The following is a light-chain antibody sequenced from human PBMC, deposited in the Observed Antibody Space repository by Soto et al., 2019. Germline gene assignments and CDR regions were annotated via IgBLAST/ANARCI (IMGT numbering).Light chain of an antibody. CDR2: SAS. V-gene: IGKV3-20*01. Sequence: EIVLTQSPGTLSLSPGERATLSCRASQSVSSSYLAWYQQKPGQAPRFLIYSASSRATGIPDRFSGSGSGTDFTLTISRLEPEDFAVYYCQQYGSSPTFGQGTRLEIK. CDR3: QQYGSSPT. CDR1: QSVSSSY. J-gene: IGKJ5*01.